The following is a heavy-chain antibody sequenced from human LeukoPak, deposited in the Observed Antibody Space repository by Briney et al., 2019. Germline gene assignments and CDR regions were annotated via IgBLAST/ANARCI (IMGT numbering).Heavy chain of an antibody. J-gene: IGHJ5*02. CDR2: IYYSGST. Sequence: PSEALSLTCTVSGGSISSSSYYWGRIRQPPGKGLEWIGSIYYSGSTYYNPSLKSRVTISVDTSKNQFSLKLSSVTAADTAVYYCAKIGGYMVRGVENWFDPWGQGTLVTVSS. V-gene: IGHV4-39*01. CDR1: GGSISSSSYY. CDR3: AKIGGYMVRGVENWFDP. D-gene: IGHD3-10*01.